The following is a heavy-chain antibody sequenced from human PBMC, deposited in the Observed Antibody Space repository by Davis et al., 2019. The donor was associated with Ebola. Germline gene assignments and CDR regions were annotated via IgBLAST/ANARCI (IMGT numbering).Heavy chain of an antibody. CDR3: AKSPLSSGWLYFDY. D-gene: IGHD6-19*01. J-gene: IGHJ4*02. Sequence: GESLKISCAVSGFTFRNYAMSWVRQAPGKGLEWVSAISGSGGSTYYADSVKGRFTISRDNSKNTLYLQMNSLRAEDTAVYYCAKSPLSSGWLYFDYWGQGTLVTVSS. CDR1: GFTFRNYA. V-gene: IGHV3-23*01. CDR2: ISGSGGST.